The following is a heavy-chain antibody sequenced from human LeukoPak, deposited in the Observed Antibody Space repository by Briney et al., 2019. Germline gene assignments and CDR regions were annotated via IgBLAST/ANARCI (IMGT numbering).Heavy chain of an antibody. J-gene: IGHJ4*02. Sequence: GGSLRLSCAASGFTFSNYWMTWVRQAPGKGLEWVANIKEDGSEKYYVDSVKGRFTLSRDNAKNSLCLQMNSLRTEDTAIYYCAKMDTSRYSPIDYWGQGTLVTVSS. V-gene: IGHV3-7*01. CDR1: GFTFSNYW. CDR2: IKEDGSEK. CDR3: AKMDTSRYSPIDY. D-gene: IGHD3-16*02.